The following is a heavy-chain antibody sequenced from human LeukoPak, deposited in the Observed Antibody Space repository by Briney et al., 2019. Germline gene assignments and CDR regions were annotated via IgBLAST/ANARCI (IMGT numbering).Heavy chain of an antibody. CDR3: ARDYYDSSGYYHVGYFDY. Sequence: GGSLRLSCAASGFTFSSYWMSWVRQAPGKGLEWVANIKQDGSEKYYVDSVKGRFTISRDNAKNSLYLQMNSLRAEDTAAYYCARDYYDSSGYYHVGYFDYWGQGTLVTVSS. J-gene: IGHJ4*02. CDR1: GFTFSSYW. V-gene: IGHV3-7*01. D-gene: IGHD3-22*01. CDR2: IKQDGSEK.